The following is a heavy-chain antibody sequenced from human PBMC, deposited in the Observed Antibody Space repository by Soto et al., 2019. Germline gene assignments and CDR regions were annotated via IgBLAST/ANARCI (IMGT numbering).Heavy chain of an antibody. Sequence: QVQLVESGGGVVQPGRSLRLSCAASGFTFSSYGMHWVRQAPGKGLEWVAVIWYDGSNKYYADSVKGRFTISRDNSKNTLYLQMNSLRAEDTAVYYCARFTYYYDSSGSWLSYFDSWGQGTLVTVSS. CDR2: IWYDGSNK. V-gene: IGHV3-33*01. J-gene: IGHJ4*02. CDR1: GFTFSSYG. CDR3: ARFTYYYDSSGSWLSYFDS. D-gene: IGHD3-22*01.